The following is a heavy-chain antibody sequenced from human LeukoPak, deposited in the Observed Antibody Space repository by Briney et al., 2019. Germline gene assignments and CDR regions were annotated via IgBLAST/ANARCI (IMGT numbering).Heavy chain of an antibody. CDR2: ISSSSSTI. CDR1: GFTFSSYS. V-gene: IGHV3-48*04. D-gene: IGHD5-18*01. CDR3: ARDHVLGDSYGPDY. J-gene: IGHJ4*02. Sequence: GGSLRLSCAASGFTFSSYSMNWVRQAPGKGLEWVSYISSSSSTIYYADSVKGRFTISRDNAKNSLYLQMNSLRAEDTAVYYCARDHVLGDSYGPDYWGQGTLVTVSS.